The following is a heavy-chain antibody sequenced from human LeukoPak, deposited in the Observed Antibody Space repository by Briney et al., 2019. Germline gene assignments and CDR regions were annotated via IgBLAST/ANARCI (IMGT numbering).Heavy chain of an antibody. CDR2: IIPILGIA. D-gene: IGHD2-2*01. CDR1: GGTFSSYT. Sequence: SVKVSCTASGGTFSSYTISWVRQAPGQGLKWMGRIIPILGIANYAQKFQGRVTITADKSTSTAYMELSSLRSEDTAVYYCAEESSTSCYAHWGQGTLVTVSS. V-gene: IGHV1-69*02. CDR3: AEESSTSCYAH. J-gene: IGHJ4*02.